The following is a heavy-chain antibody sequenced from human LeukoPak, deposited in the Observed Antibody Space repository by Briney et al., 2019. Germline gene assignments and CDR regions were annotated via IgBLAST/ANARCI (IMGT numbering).Heavy chain of an antibody. CDR1: GFTFSSYS. Sequence: GGSLRLSCAASGFTFSSYSMNWFRQAPGKGLEWVSSISSSSDYIYYADSVKGRFTISRDSAKNSLYLQMSSLRADDTAVYYCARSRKGYQLLSTNRDYYYMDVWGKGTTVTLSS. J-gene: IGHJ6*03. D-gene: IGHD2-2*01. V-gene: IGHV3-21*01. CDR2: ISSSSDYI. CDR3: ARSRKGYQLLSTNRDYYYMDV.